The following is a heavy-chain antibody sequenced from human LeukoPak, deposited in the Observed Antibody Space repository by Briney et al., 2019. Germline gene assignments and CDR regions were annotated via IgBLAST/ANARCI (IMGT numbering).Heavy chain of an antibody. J-gene: IGHJ4*02. Sequence: RIYTSGSTNYNPSLKSRVTISVDTSKNQFSLKLSSVTAADTAVYYCASTLYSSSSKTFDYWGQGTLVTVSS. V-gene: IGHV4-61*02. CDR3: ASTLYSSSSKTFDY. CDR2: IYTSGST. D-gene: IGHD6-6*01.